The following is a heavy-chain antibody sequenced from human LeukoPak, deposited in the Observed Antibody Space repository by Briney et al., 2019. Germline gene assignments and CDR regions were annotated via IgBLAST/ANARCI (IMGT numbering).Heavy chain of an antibody. J-gene: IGHJ6*02. Sequence: PGGSLRLSCAASGFTFSSYAMSWVRQAPGKGLEWVSAISGSGGSTYYADSVKGRFTISRDNSKNTLYLQMNSLRAEDTAVYYCAKVYFCDSTGNYYYGMDVWGQGTTVTVSS. CDR2: ISGSGGST. CDR1: GFTFSSYA. D-gene: IGHD2/OR15-2a*01. CDR3: AKVYFCDSTGNYYYGMDV. V-gene: IGHV3-23*01.